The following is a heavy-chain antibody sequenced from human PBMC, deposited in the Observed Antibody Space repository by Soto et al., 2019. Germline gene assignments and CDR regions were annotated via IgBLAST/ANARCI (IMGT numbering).Heavy chain of an antibody. CDR3: ARGRLCSRTDCYVDSMVI. V-gene: IGHV1-18*01. Sequence: QVQLVQSGAEVKKPGASVKVACKASGYTFVNYGISWVRQAPGQGLEWMGWTTAYNGNTNYAQKFQHRVTMTTDTSTSTVYMELRGLRSDDTAVYYCARGRLCSRTDCYVDSMVIWGQGPTVTVSS. D-gene: IGHD2-2*01. CDR1: GYTFVNYG. J-gene: IGHJ6*02. CDR2: TTAYNGNT.